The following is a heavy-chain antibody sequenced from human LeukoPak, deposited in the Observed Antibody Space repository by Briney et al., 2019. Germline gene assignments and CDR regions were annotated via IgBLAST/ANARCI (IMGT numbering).Heavy chain of an antibody. V-gene: IGHV1-24*01. J-gene: IGHJ4*02. Sequence: ASVKVSCKVSGYTFTDYYMHWVQQAPGKGLEWVGGFDPEDGETIYAQKFQGRVTMTEDTSTDTAYMELSSLRSEDTAVYYCATRGGYDSSGYYYFLFGYWGQGTLVTVSS. CDR1: GYTFTDYY. CDR3: ATRGGYDSSGYYYFLFGY. CDR2: FDPEDGET. D-gene: IGHD3-22*01.